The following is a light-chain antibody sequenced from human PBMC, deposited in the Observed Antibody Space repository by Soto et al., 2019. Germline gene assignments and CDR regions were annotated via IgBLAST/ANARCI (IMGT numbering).Light chain of an antibody. Sequence: EIVLTQSPATLSLSPGERATLSCRASQSVGSYLAWYQQKPGQAPRLLIYAASTRATGLPARFSGSGSGTDFTLTISSLQSEDFAVYYCQEYSKWPLFTFGPGTRVDIK. CDR3: QEYSKWPLFT. J-gene: IGKJ3*01. CDR2: AAS. V-gene: IGKV3-11*01. CDR1: QSVGSY.